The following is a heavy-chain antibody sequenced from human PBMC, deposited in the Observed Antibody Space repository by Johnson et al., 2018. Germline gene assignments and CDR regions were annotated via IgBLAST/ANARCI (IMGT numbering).Heavy chain of an antibody. CDR2: MNPKSGNT. CDR1: GYTFTSYD. J-gene: IGHJ3*02. D-gene: IGHD1-26*01. Sequence: QVQLVESGAEVKKPGASVKVSCKASGYTFTSYDINWVRQATGQGPEWMGWMNPKSGNTGSAQTFQGRVTMTWDSSISTAYMELSSLRSEDTAVYYCARGWMGGHDAFDIWGQGTLVAVSS. V-gene: IGHV1-8*01. CDR3: ARGWMGGHDAFDI.